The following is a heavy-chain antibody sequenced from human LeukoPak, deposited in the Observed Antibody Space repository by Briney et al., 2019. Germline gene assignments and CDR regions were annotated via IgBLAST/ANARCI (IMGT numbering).Heavy chain of an antibody. V-gene: IGHV4-4*07. CDR2: IYARGST. Sequence: DPSETLSLTCTVSGGSITNDYWSWIRQAAGKELEWIGRIYARGSTNYNPSLESRVTISLDKSKNQFSLNLNSVTAADTAVYYCARGGTYGSGRNQHTTLDYWGQGTLVTVSS. CDR3: ARGGTYGSGRNQHTTLDY. J-gene: IGHJ4*02. D-gene: IGHD3-10*01. CDR1: GGSITNDY.